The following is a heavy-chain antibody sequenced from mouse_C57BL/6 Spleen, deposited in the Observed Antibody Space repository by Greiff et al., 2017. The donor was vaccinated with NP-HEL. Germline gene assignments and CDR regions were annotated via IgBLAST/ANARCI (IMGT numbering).Heavy chain of an antibody. J-gene: IGHJ1*03. Sequence: QGQRKQEGPELVKPGASVKISCKASGYAFSSSWMNWVKQRPGKGLEWIGRIYPGDGDTNYNGKFKGKATLTADKSSSTAYMQLSSLTSEDSAVYFCARSGDPPYWYFDVWGTGTTVTVSS. CDR1: GYAFSSSW. CDR2: IYPGDGDT. CDR3: ARSGDPPYWYFDV. V-gene: IGHV1-82*01. D-gene: IGHD3-1*01.